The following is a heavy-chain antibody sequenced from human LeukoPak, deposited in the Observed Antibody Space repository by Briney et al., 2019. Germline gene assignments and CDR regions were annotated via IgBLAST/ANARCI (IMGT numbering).Heavy chain of an antibody. V-gene: IGHV4-34*01. Sequence: SETLSLTCAVYGGSFSTYYWSWIRQPPGKGLEWIGEINHSGSTNYNPSLKSRVTISVDTSRNQFSLKLSSVTAADTAVYYCARGGFYCGGDCYVDYWGQGTLVTVSS. J-gene: IGHJ4*02. CDR3: ARGGFYCGGDCYVDY. CDR2: INHSGST. CDR1: GGSFSTYY. D-gene: IGHD2-21*02.